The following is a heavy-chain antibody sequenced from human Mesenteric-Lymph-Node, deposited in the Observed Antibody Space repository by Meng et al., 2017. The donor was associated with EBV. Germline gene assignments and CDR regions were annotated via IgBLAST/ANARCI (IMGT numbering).Heavy chain of an antibody. Sequence: QVPLQDPGPGRGKPAATLSPTCAFSGGAISSSNWWSWVRQPPGKGLEWIGEIYHSGSTNYNPSLKSRVTISVDKSKNQFSLKLSSVTAADTAVYYCASYATLDPLSWGQGTLVTVSS. CDR1: GGAISSSNW. V-gene: IGHV4-4*02. D-gene: IGHD1-1*01. J-gene: IGHJ4*02. CDR3: ASYATLDPLS. CDR2: IYHSGST.